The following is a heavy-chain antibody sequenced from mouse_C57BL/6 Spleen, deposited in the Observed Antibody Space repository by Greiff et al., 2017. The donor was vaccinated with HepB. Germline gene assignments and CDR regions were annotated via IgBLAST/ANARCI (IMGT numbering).Heavy chain of an antibody. Sequence: QVQLQQSGVELVKPGASVKLSCKASGYTFTSYWMQWVKQRPGQGLEWIGEIDPSDSYTNYNQKFKGKATLTVDTSSSTAYMQLSSLTSEDSAVYYCARDTTVVADYWYFDVWGTGTTVTVSS. D-gene: IGHD1-1*01. J-gene: IGHJ1*03. CDR2: IDPSDSYT. V-gene: IGHV1-50*01. CDR1: GYTFTSYW. CDR3: ARDTTVVADYWYFDV.